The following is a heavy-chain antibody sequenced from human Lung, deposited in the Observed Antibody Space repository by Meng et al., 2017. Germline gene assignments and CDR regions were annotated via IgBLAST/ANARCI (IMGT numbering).Heavy chain of an antibody. Sequence: VELVEAGGGSVKPGGSLRLSCVASGFSFTDAWMSWVRQAPGKGLEWVGRIKSNSDGGTTDYAAPVKGRFTISRDDSKNTLYLQMNSLITEDTAVYFCATGAAAADHWGQGTLVTVSS. CDR3: ATGAAAADH. D-gene: IGHD6-13*01. V-gene: IGHV3-15*01. CDR2: IKSNSDGGTT. CDR1: GFSFTDAW. J-gene: IGHJ4*02.